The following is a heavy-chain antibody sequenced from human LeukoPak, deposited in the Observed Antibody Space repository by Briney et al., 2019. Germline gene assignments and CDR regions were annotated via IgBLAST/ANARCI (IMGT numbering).Heavy chain of an antibody. V-gene: IGHV4-34*01. CDR3: ARGGRPKPMSIAARLWFDP. J-gene: IGHJ5*02. D-gene: IGHD6-6*01. CDR2: INHSGST. Sequence: SETLSLTCAVYGGSFSGYYWSWIRQPPGKGLEWIGEINHSGSTNYNPSLKSRVTISVDTSRNQFSLKLSSVTAADTAVYYCARGGRPKPMSIAARLWFDPWGQGTLVTVSS. CDR1: GGSFSGYY.